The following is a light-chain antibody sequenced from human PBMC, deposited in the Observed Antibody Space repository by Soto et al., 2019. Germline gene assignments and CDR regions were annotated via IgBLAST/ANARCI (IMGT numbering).Light chain of an antibody. CDR2: EAT. J-gene: IGLJ1*01. V-gene: IGLV2-14*01. CDR3: TSYTITSPYV. Sequence: QSVLTQPASMSGSPGQSITISCTGTSSDIDRYNFVSWYQHHPGKAPKLIIYEATKRPSGVSYRFSGSKSGNTASLTISGLQAEDEADYYCTSYTITSPYVFGAGTKVTVL. CDR1: SSDIDRYNF.